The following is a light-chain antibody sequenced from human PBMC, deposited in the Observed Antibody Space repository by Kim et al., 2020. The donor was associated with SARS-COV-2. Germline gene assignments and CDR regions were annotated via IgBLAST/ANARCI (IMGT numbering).Light chain of an antibody. CDR2: RAS. Sequence: VSPGERATLSCKASQDIGSNLAWCQHIPDQAPRVLISRASTRASGVPDRFSGSGSGTDFTLVISSLQPEDFAVYYCQQYDEWPWAFGQGTKVDIK. V-gene: IGKV3-15*01. CDR3: QQYDEWPWA. CDR1: QDIGSN. J-gene: IGKJ1*01.